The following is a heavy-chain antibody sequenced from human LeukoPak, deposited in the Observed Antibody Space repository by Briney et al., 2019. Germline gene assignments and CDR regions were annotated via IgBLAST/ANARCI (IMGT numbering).Heavy chain of an antibody. Sequence: PGGSLRLSCAASGFTFSAYWMHWVRQDPGKGLVWVSRINNDGSSTIYADAVKGRFTISRDNAKSTLYLQMNSLRAEDTAVYYCARASYYHDSSGYQHNFDYWGQGTLVTVSS. D-gene: IGHD3-22*01. CDR2: INNDGSST. CDR3: ARASYYHDSSGYQHNFDY. CDR1: GFTFSAYW. J-gene: IGHJ4*02. V-gene: IGHV3-74*01.